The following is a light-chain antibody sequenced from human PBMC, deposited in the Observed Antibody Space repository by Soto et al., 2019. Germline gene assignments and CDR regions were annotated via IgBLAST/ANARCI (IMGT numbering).Light chain of an antibody. CDR2: GAS. CDR3: QQYDSPPRT. CDR1: QSISSTY. Sequence: EIVLTQSPGTQSLSPGKRVTLSCRASQSISSTYLAWYQQKPGQAPRLLIYGASSRATGIPDRFSGSGSGTDFTLTISRLEPEDFAVYYCQQYDSPPRTFGQGTKVEVQ. J-gene: IGKJ1*01. V-gene: IGKV3-20*01.